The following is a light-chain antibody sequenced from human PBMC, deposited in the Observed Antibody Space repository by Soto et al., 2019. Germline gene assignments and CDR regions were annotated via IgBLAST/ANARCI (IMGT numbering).Light chain of an antibody. Sequence: HSALTQPPSASGSPGQSVTISCTGSSSDVGGYDYVSWYQQHPGKAPKLMIYEVSKRPSGVPDRFSGYNSANTSSLTVSGLQVEDEAQYYCCSYAGSNNLVFGGGTKLTVL. CDR1: SSDVGGYDY. CDR2: EVS. V-gene: IGLV2-8*01. J-gene: IGLJ2*01. CDR3: CSYAGSNNLV.